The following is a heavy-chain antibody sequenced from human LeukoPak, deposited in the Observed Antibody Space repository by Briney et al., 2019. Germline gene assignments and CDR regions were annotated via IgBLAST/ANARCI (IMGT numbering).Heavy chain of an antibody. D-gene: IGHD1-26*01. CDR2: ISWNSGSI. CDR1: GFTFDDYA. CDR3: ARDGYQIVGATTGFDY. V-gene: IGHV3-9*01. Sequence: PGGSLRLTCAASGFTFDDYAMHWVRQPPGKGLEWVSGISWNSGSIGYADSVKGRFTISRDNSKNTLYLQMNSLRAEDTAVYYCARDGYQIVGATTGFDYWGQGTLVTVSS. J-gene: IGHJ4*02.